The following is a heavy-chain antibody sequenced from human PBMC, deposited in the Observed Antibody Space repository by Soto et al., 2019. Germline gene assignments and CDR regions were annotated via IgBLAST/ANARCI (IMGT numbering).Heavy chain of an antibody. CDR3: ARGMTPPCAPAWYYFDS. D-gene: IGHD2-21*01. Sequence: PSETLSLTXTVSGASITGSSYWSWIRQPAGKGLEWIGRFSLSGTTNYNPSLRSRVTMSADVSKNQFSLRLTSVTAADTALYYCARGMTPPCAPAWYYFDSWGQGTLVTVSS. CDR2: FSLSGTT. CDR1: GASITGSSY. V-gene: IGHV4-4*07. J-gene: IGHJ4*02.